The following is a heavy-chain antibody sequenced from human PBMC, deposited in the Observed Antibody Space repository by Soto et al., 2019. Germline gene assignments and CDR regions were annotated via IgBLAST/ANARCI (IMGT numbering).Heavy chain of an antibody. V-gene: IGHV4-30-4*01. CDR1: GASINSYAYY. J-gene: IGHJ5*02. D-gene: IGHD3-22*01. CDR2: IYPSGST. CDR3: AREGIDHFDSRGHPRGVWFDP. Sequence: QVQLQESGPGLVKPSQTLSLSCTVSGASINSYAYYWSWLRQIPGKGLEWIGFIYPSGSTYYNPSLKSRLTISMDKSQNQLSLRLTSVSAADSAIYYCAREGIDHFDSRGHPRGVWFDPWGQGKLVTVSS.